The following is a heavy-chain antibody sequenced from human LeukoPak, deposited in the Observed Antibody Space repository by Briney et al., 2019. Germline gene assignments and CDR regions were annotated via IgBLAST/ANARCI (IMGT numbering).Heavy chain of an antibody. D-gene: IGHD5-18*01. CDR1: GGSISSSSYY. CDR2: IYYSGST. Sequence: SETLSLTCTVSGGSISSSSYYWGWIRQPPGKGLEWIGSIYYSGSTYYNPSHKSRVTISVDTSKNQFSLKLSSVTAADTAVYYCARLGGGYSYGIYYFDYWGQGTLVTVSS. J-gene: IGHJ4*02. V-gene: IGHV4-39*01. CDR3: ARLGGGYSYGIYYFDY.